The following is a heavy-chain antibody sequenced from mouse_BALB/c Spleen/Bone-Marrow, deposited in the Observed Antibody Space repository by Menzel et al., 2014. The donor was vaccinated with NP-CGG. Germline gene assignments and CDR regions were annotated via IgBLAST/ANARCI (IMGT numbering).Heavy chain of an antibody. CDR2: ISSGSSTI. CDR1: GFTFSSFG. Sequence: VQLKESGGGLVQPGGSRKLSCAASGFTFSSFGMHWVRQAPEKGLEWVAYISSGSSTIYYADTVKGRFTISRDNPKNTLFLQITSLRSEDTAMYYCARGGNYAWFAYWGQGTLVTVSA. J-gene: IGHJ3*01. V-gene: IGHV5-17*02. D-gene: IGHD2-1*01. CDR3: ARGGNYAWFAY.